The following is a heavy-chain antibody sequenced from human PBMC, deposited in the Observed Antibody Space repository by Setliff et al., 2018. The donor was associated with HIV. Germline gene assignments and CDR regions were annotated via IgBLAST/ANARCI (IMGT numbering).Heavy chain of an antibody. V-gene: IGHV4-34*01. D-gene: IGHD4-17*01. CDR1: GGSFSGYY. J-gene: IGHJ3*02. CDR3: ARGRTTLTDAFDI. CDR2: INHSGST. Sequence: PSETLSLTCAVYGGSFSGYYWSWIRQPPGKGLEWIGEINHSGSTNYNPSLKSRVTISVDTSKNQFSLNLTSVTAADTAVFYCARGRTTLTDAFDIWGLGTTVTVSS.